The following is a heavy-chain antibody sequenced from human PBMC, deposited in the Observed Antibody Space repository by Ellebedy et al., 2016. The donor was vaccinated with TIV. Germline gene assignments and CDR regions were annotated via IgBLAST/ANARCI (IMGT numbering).Heavy chain of an antibody. CDR1: GYTFNTYS. D-gene: IGHD3-22*01. CDR3: ARLSRVYDSSGYNWFDP. J-gene: IGHJ5*02. V-gene: IGHV1-3*01. Sequence: AASVKVSCKASGYTFNTYSMHWVRQAPGHRLEWMGWINAGNGNTKYSQKFQGRVTITRDTSASTAYMELSSLRSEDTAVYYCARLSRVYDSSGYNWFDPWGQGTLVTVSS. CDR2: INAGNGNT.